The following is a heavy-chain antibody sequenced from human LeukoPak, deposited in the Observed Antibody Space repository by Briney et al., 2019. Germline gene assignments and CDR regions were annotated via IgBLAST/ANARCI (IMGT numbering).Heavy chain of an antibody. D-gene: IGHD6-19*01. CDR3: ARDQWLVEGAFDI. J-gene: IGHJ3*02. Sequence: SGTLSLTCTVSGGSISSYYWSWIRQPPGKGLEWIGYIYYSGSTNYNPSLKSRVTISVDTSKNQFSLKLSSVTAADTAVYYCARDQWLVEGAFDIWGQGTMVTVSS. CDR2: IYYSGST. V-gene: IGHV4-59*12. CDR1: GGSISSYY.